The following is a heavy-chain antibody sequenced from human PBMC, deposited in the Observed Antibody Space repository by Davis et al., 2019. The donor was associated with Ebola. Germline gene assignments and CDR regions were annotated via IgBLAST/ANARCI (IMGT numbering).Heavy chain of an antibody. D-gene: IGHD5-18*01. V-gene: IGHV4-34*01. CDR1: GGSFSGYY. Sequence: SETLSLTCAVYGGSFSGYYWSWIRQPPGKGLEWIGSIYYSGSTYYNPSLKSRVTISVDTSKNQFSLKLSSVTAADTAVYYCARLLDTAFDGYFDYWGQGTLVTVSS. CDR3: ARLLDTAFDGYFDY. CDR2: IYYSGST. J-gene: IGHJ4*02.